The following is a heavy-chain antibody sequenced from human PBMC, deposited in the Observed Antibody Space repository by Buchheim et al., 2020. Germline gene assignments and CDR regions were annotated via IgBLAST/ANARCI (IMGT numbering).Heavy chain of an antibody. CDR3: ARANEYYDSSGLIDY. V-gene: IGHV3-21*01. J-gene: IGHJ4*02. D-gene: IGHD3-22*01. Sequence: EVQLVESGGGLVKPGGSLRLSCAASGFTFSSYSMNWVRQAPGKGLEWVSSISSSSSYIYYADSVKGRFTISRDNAKNSLHLQMNSLRAEDTAVYYCARANEYYDSSGLIDYWGQGTL. CDR2: ISSSSSYI. CDR1: GFTFSSYS.